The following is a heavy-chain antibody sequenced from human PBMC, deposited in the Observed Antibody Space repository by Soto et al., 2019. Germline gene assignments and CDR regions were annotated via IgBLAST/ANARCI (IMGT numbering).Heavy chain of an antibody. J-gene: IGHJ4*02. Sequence: EVQLVESGGGLVKPGGSLRLSCAASGFTFTRYSMNWVRQAPGKGLVWGSFISSTTNYIYYGDSMKGRFTISKDNAKNSLYLEMNSLRAEDTAVYYCARESEDLTSNFDYWGQGTLVTVSS. CDR2: ISSTTNYI. CDR1: GFTFTRYS. CDR3: ARESEDLTSNFDY. V-gene: IGHV3-21*06.